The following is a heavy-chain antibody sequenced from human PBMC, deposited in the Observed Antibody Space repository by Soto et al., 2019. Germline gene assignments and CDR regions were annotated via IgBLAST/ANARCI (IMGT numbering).Heavy chain of an antibody. V-gene: IGHV4-30-2*01. CDR3: ARVTDSIDAFDI. CDR2: IYHSGST. D-gene: IGHD3-22*01. CDR1: GGSISSGGYS. Sequence: SETLSLTCAVSGGSISSGGYSWSWIRQPPGKGLEWIGYIYHSGSTYYNPSLKSRVTISVDRSKNQFSLKLSSVTAADTAVYYCARVTDSIDAFDIWGQGTMVTVSS. J-gene: IGHJ3*02.